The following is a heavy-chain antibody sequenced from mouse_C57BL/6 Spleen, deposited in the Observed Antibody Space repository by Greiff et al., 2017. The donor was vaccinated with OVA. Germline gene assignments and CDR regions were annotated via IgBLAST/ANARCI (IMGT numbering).Heavy chain of an antibody. CDR2: INYDGSST. J-gene: IGHJ4*01. D-gene: IGHD2-5*01. Sequence: EVQLVESEGGLVQPGSSMKLSCTASGFTFSDYYMAWVRQVPEKGLEWVANINYDGSSTYYLDSLKSRFIISRDNAKNILYLQMSSLKSEDTATYYCARENSNPYAMDYWGQGTSVTVSS. V-gene: IGHV5-16*01. CDR3: ARENSNPYAMDY. CDR1: GFTFSDYY.